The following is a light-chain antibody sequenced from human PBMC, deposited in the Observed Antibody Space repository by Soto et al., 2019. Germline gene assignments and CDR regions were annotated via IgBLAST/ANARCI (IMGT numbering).Light chain of an antibody. Sequence: EIVLTQSPGTLSLSPGERATLSCRASPSVSSSYLAWYQQKPCQAPRLLIYGASDRSTGIPDRFSGSGSRNDFPLSISRLEPEDFAGYSCQQYGSSPPITFGQGTRLEIK. V-gene: IGKV3-20*01. CDR1: PSVSSSY. J-gene: IGKJ5*01. CDR2: GAS. CDR3: QQYGSSPPIT.